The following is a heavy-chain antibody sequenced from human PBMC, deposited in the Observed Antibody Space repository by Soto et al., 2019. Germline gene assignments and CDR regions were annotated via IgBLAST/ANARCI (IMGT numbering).Heavy chain of an antibody. CDR3: ARGDTPMITGMDSFDI. J-gene: IGHJ3*02. CDR1: GFTCSRYW. CDR2: IKQDGTEK. Sequence: GGSLRLSCAASGFTCSRYWMNWVRQAPGKGWEWVANIKQDGTEKNYVDSVKGRFTISRDNARNSLYLQMDRLRAEDTAVYFCARGDTPMITGMDSFDIWGQGTMVTVSS. D-gene: IGHD5-18*01. V-gene: IGHV3-7*01.